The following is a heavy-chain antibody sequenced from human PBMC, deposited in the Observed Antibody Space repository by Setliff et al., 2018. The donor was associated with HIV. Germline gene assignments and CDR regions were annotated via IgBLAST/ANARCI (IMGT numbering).Heavy chain of an antibody. V-gene: IGHV3-21*06. CDR3: ARDRASSAYYSHFDY. CDR2: VSSDGRYI. D-gene: IGHD3-22*01. J-gene: IGHJ4*02. CDR1: GFVFRNYN. Sequence: PGGSLRLSCAASGFVFRNYNMNRVRQAPGKGLEWVSSVSSDGRYIYYADSVRGRFTISRDDAKSSLYLQMYSLRAEDTAIYYCARDRASSAYYSHFDYWGQGNMVTVSS.